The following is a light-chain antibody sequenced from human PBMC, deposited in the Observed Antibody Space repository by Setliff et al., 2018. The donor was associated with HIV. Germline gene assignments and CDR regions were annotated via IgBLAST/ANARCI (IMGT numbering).Light chain of an antibody. CDR2: STN. V-gene: IGLV1-44*01. CDR3: AAWDDSLSGRV. Sequence: SALTQTPSASGTPGQTVTISCSGSKSNIGNNTVNWYQKLPGMAPKLLIYSTNHRPSGVPDRFSGSKSGTSASLTISGLQSEDEADYYCAAWDDSLSGRVFGGGTKVTVL. CDR1: KSNIGNNT. J-gene: IGLJ3*02.